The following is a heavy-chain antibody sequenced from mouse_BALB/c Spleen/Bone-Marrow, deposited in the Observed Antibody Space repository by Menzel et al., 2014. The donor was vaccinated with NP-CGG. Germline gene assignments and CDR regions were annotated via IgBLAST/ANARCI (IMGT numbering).Heavy chain of an antibody. V-gene: IGHV1-7*01. J-gene: IGHJ1*01. CDR3: ARDWYFDV. Sequence: VQLQQSGAELAKPGASVKMSCKASGYTFTSYWMHWVNQRPGQGLEWIGYINPSTGYTEYNQKFKDKATLTADKSSSTAYMQLSSLTSEDSAVYYCARDWYFDVWGAGTTVTVSS. CDR2: INPSTGYT. CDR1: GYTFTSYW.